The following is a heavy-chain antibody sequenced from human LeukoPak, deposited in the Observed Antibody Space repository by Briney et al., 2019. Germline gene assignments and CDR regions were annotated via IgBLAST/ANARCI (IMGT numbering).Heavy chain of an antibody. CDR2: INHSGST. CDR1: GGSFSNYY. CDR3: ARVGFYYDSGSYFDY. J-gene: IGHJ4*02. V-gene: IGHV4-34*01. Sequence: PSETLSLTCAVYGGSFSNYYWSWIRQPPGKGLEWIGEINHSGSTNYNPSLKSRVTISVDTSETQFSLKLSSVTAADTAVYYCARVGFYYDSGSYFDYWGQGTLVSVSS. D-gene: IGHD3-10*01.